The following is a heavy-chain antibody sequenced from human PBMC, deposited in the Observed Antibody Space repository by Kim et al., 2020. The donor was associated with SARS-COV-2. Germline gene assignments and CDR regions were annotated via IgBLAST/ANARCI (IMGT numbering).Heavy chain of an antibody. CDR1: GGSFSGYS. J-gene: IGHJ4*02. CDR2: INHSGST. CDR3: ARGKSEISMIVVVMTGASYFFDS. V-gene: IGHV4-34*01. Sequence: SETLSLTCAVDGGSFSGYSWTWIRQAPGKGLEWIGEINHSGSTNYHPSLKSRLTISVDTSKNQFSPKLKSVTAADTAVYYCARGKSEISMIVVVMTGASYFFDSWGRGNLVTVSS. D-gene: IGHD3-22*01.